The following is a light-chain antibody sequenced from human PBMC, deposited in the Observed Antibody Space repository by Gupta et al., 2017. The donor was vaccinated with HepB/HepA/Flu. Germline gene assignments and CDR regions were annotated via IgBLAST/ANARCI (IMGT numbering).Light chain of an antibody. CDR2: GAS. CDR3: QQYGSSPK. J-gene: IGKJ2*01. CDR1: QSVSSSY. Sequence: EIVLTPSPVTLSLSPGERATLSCRASQSVSSSYLAWYQQKPGQAPRLLIYGASSRATGIPDRFSGSGSTTDFTLTSSILEPEDFAVYYCQQYGSSPKFGQGTKLEIK. V-gene: IGKV3-20*01.